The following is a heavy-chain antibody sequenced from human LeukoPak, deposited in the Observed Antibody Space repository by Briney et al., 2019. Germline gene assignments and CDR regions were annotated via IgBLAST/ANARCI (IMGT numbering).Heavy chain of an antibody. CDR1: GFTFSSYA. CDR3: ARENWVYNWKYDSSGSGINY. D-gene: IGHD3-22*01. V-gene: IGHV3-23*01. J-gene: IGHJ4*02. CDR2: ISGSGGST. Sequence: TGGSLRLSCAASGFTFSSYAMSWVRQAPGKGLEWVSAISGSGGSTYYADSVKGRFTISRDNSKNTLYLQMNSLRAEDTAIYYCARENWVYNWKYDSSGSGINYWGQGTLVTVSS.